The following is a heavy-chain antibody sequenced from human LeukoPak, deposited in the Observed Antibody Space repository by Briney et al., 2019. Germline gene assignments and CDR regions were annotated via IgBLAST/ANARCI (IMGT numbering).Heavy chain of an antibody. CDR2: IKEDGSEK. Sequence: GGSLRLSCAASGFTFSSYWMSWVRQAPGKGLEWVANIKEDGSEKYYVDSVKGRFTISRDNAQNSLYLQVNSLRAEDTAVYYCARSYYYGSGSYFALDYWGQGTLVTVSS. J-gene: IGHJ4*02. D-gene: IGHD3-10*01. CDR1: GFTFSSYW. CDR3: ARSYYYGSGSYFALDY. V-gene: IGHV3-7*01.